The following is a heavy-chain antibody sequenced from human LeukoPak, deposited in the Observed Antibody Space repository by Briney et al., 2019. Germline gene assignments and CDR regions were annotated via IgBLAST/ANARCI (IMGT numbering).Heavy chain of an antibody. J-gene: IGHJ4*02. D-gene: IGHD3-10*02. CDR3: ARAVLY. CDR2: INHRGST. Sequence: SETLSLTCTVSGYSISSAYYWGWIRQPPGKGLEWIGSINHRGSTYYNPSLKSRVTISVDTSKNQFSLKLSSVTAADTAVYYCARAVLYWGQGTLVTVSS. CDR1: GYSISSAYY. V-gene: IGHV4-38-2*02.